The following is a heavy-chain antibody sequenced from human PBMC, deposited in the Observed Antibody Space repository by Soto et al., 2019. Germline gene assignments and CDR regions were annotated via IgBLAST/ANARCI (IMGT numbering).Heavy chain of an antibody. CDR2: IYYSGTT. J-gene: IGHJ5*02. Sequence: ETLSLTCTVSGGSISSGGYYWNWIRQHPGKGLEWIAYIYYSGTTYYNPSLKSRVTISVDTSKNQFSLKLSSVTAADSAVYYCARELFGRSVWFDPWGQGTLVTVSS. CDR1: GGSISSGGYY. D-gene: IGHD3-10*01. V-gene: IGHV4-61*08. CDR3: ARELFGRSVWFDP.